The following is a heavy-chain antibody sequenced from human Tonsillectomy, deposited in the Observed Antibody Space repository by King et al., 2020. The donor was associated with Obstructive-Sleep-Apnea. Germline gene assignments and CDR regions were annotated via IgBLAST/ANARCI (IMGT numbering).Heavy chain of an antibody. V-gene: IGHV4-38-2*02. CDR3: ARDSGIPMFEARFDP. CDR1: GYSISSGYY. Sequence: VQLQESGPGLVKPSETLSLTCIVSGYSISSGYYWNWIRQPPGKGLEWIGSIYHSGSTYYNPSLKSRVTISVDTSKIPFSLKLSSVTAADTALYYCARDSGIPMFEARFDPWGQGTLVTVSS. D-gene: IGHD3-3*01. J-gene: IGHJ5*02. CDR2: IYHSGST.